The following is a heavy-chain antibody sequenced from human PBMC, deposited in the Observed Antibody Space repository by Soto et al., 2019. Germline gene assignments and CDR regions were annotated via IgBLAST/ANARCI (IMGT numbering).Heavy chain of an antibody. J-gene: IGHJ4*02. CDR3: ARDIFNSGSYYDLAFDY. Sequence: EEQLVESGGGLVQPGGSLRLYCATSKFTFSSYWMHWVRQTPGKGLVWVSRINTDGSTTTYADSVKGRFTISRDNAKNTLYLQMNSLRAEDTAVYFCARDIFNSGSYYDLAFDYWGQGTLVTVSS. D-gene: IGHD1-26*01. CDR2: INTDGSTT. CDR1: KFTFSSYW. V-gene: IGHV3-74*01.